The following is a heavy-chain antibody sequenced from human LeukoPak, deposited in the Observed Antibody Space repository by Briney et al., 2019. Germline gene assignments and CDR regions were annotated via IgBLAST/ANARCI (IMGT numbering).Heavy chain of an antibody. Sequence: GGSLRLSCVLSGLTVTTNYMSWVRQAPGKGLEWVSVIYSGGSTYYADSVKGRFTISRDNSKNTLYLQMNSLRAEDTAVYYCARRSMVRGVGFDYWGQGTLVTVSS. CDR2: IYSGGST. CDR3: ARRSMVRGVGFDY. V-gene: IGHV3-66*01. D-gene: IGHD3-10*01. CDR1: GLTVTTNY. J-gene: IGHJ4*02.